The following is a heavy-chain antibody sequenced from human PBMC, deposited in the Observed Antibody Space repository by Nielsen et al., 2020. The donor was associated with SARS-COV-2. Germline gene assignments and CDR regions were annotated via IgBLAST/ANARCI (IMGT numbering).Heavy chain of an antibody. V-gene: IGHV4-4*01. CDR3: ARGDLVVVPSPILGLGPFFYYFYLDV. CDR2: VSHSGSI. D-gene: IGHD2-2*01. Sequence: GSLRLSCAVSGGSVSSNDWWTWVRQSPGKGLEWIGEVSHSGSINYNPYLKSRVTLSMDKSKRQFSLRLTSVSAADTAVYFCARGDLVVVPSPILGLGPFFYYFYLDVWGKGTTVIVSS. CDR1: GGSVSSNDW. J-gene: IGHJ6*03.